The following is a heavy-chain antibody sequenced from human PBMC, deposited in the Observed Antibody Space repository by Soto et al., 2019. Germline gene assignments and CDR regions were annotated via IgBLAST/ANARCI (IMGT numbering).Heavy chain of an antibody. J-gene: IGHJ4*02. D-gene: IGHD3-10*01. CDR1: GYTFTSYD. V-gene: IGHV1-8*01. Sequence: ASVKVSCKASGYTFTSYDINWVRQATGQGLEWMGWMNPNSGNTGYAQKFQGRVTMTRNTSISTAYMELSSLRSEDTAVYYCARGSYGSGSYYIDFDYWGQGTLVTVSS. CDR2: MNPNSGNT. CDR3: ARGSYGSGSYYIDFDY.